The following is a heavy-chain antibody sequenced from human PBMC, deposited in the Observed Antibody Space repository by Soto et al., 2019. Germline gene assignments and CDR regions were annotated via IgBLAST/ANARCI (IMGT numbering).Heavy chain of an antibody. V-gene: IGHV3-21*01. CDR2: ISSSSGYI. J-gene: IGHJ4*02. CDR3: ARDVPSVTSY. D-gene: IGHD2-21*02. CDR1: GFTFSSYS. Sequence: EVELVESGGGLVKPGGSLKLSCAASGFTFSSYSMNWVRQAPGKGLEWVSSISSSSGYIYYADSVKGRFTISRDNAKNSLYLQMNSLRAEDTAVYYCARDVPSVTSYWSQGTLVTVSS.